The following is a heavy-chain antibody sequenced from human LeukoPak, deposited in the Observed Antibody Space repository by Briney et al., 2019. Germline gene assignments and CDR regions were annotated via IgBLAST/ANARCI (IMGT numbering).Heavy chain of an antibody. CDR3: ARGGPTIFGVVISPYYYGMDV. V-gene: IGHV4-34*01. J-gene: IGHJ6*02. CDR2: INNSGST. CDR1: GGSFSGYY. Sequence: SETLSLTCAVYGGSFSGYYWSCIRQPPGKGLEWIGEINNSGSTNYNPSLKSRVTISVDTSKNQFSLKLSSVTAADTAVYYCARGGPTIFGVVISPYYYGMDVWGQGTTVTVSS. D-gene: IGHD3-3*01.